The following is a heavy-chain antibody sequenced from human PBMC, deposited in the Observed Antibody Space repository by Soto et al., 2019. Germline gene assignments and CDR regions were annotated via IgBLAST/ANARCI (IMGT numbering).Heavy chain of an antibody. CDR2: IFHSGST. CDR3: ARDRYYGSGTYYNFYSGMDV. J-gene: IGHJ6*04. CDR1: GGSCNSGGYY. Sequence: PSYCLDISCTGSGGSCNSGGYYWTWVRQPPGKGLEWIGNIFHSGSTYYTPSLQSRVTISLDTSKNHFPLKLSSVTAADTAVYYCARDRYYGSGTYYNFYSGMDVWGEGTTVTVSS. V-gene: IGHV4-30-4*02. D-gene: IGHD3-10*01.